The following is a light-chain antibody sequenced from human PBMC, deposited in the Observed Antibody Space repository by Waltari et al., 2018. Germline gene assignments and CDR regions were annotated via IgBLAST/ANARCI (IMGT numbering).Light chain of an antibody. Sequence: QSALTQPASVSGSPGQAITISCLGTSSEIGGYKYVSWDQQHPGKAPKVMIYEDTKRPSGISNRFSDTKSGSTASRTISGLQDEDEADYYCSSYTRSNTWEFGGGTKLTVL. J-gene: IGLJ3*02. CDR3: SSYTRSNTWE. V-gene: IGLV2-14*01. CDR2: EDT. CDR1: SSEIGGYKY.